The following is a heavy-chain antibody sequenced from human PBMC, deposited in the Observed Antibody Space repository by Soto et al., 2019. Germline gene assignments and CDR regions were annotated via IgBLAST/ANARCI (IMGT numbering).Heavy chain of an antibody. D-gene: IGHD2-15*01. Sequence: GASVKVSCKASGYTFTGYYMHWVRQAPGQGLEWMGWINPNSGGTNYAQKFQGWVTMTRDTSISTAYMELSRLRSDDTAVYYCARGAENGYCSGGSCFETDYWGQGTLVTAPQ. V-gene: IGHV1-2*04. CDR1: GYTFTGYY. CDR3: ARGAENGYCSGGSCFETDY. CDR2: INPNSGGT. J-gene: IGHJ4*02.